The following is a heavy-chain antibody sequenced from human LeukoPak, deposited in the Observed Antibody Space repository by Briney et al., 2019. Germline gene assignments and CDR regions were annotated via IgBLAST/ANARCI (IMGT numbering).Heavy chain of an antibody. Sequence: SRTLSLTCTVSGASISSSYWSWVRQPPGKRLEWIGFIYYNGNTNSNPSLKSRVTISADTSKNQFSLKLTSVTAADTAVYYCVRRNYDIRGYSNAFDIWGQGAMVTVSS. J-gene: IGHJ3*02. CDR2: IYYNGNT. V-gene: IGHV4-59*01. D-gene: IGHD3-22*01. CDR1: GASISSSY. CDR3: VRRNYDIRGYSNAFDI.